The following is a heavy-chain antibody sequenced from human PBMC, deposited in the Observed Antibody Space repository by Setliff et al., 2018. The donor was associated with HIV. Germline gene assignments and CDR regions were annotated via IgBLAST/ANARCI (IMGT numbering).Heavy chain of an antibody. Sequence: ASVKVSCKASGYTFSYAMHWVRQAPGQRLEWMGWINAGNGNTKYSQKFQGGVTITRDTSASTAYMDLTRLRSDDTAVYYCAREDHYDRFLDHWGQGALVTVSS. CDR3: AREDHYDRFLDH. D-gene: IGHD3-22*01. CDR2: INAGNGNT. J-gene: IGHJ5*02. CDR1: GYTFSYA. V-gene: IGHV1-3*01.